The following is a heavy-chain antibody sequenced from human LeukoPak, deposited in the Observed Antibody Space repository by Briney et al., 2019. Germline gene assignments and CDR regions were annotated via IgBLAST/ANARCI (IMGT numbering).Heavy chain of an antibody. CDR3: ARARWELLDYFDY. CDR1: GYTFTGYY. V-gene: IGHV1-2*02. J-gene: IGHJ4*02. Sequence: RASVKVSCKASGYTFTGYYMHWVRQAPGQGLEWMGWINPNSGGTNYAQKFQGRVTMTRDTSISTAYMELSRLRSDDTAVYYCARARWELLDYFDYWGQGTLVTVSS. D-gene: IGHD1-26*01. CDR2: INPNSGGT.